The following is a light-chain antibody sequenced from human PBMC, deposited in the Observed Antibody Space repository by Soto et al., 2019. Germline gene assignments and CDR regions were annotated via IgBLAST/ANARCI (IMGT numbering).Light chain of an antibody. J-gene: IGLJ3*02. V-gene: IGLV2-23*01. Sequence: QSALTQPASVSGSPGQSITISCTGTNSDVGSHNFVSWYQQYPGKAPKLLIYEASKRPSGLSNRVSGSKSGNTASLTISGVQDEAEADYYCYDLTNGAAWVFGGGTKVTVL. CDR3: YDLTNGAAWV. CDR2: EAS. CDR1: NSDVGSHNF.